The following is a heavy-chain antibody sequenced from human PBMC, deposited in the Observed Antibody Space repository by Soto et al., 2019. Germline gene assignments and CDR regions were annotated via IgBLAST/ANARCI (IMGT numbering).Heavy chain of an antibody. CDR1: GGTFSSYT. Sequence: SVKVSCKASGGTFSSYTISWVRQAPGQGLEWMGRIIPILGIANYAQKFQGRVTITADKSTSTAYMELSSLRSEDTAVYYCARVGYCSSTSCPRPYYFDYWGQGTLVTVSS. CDR2: IIPILGIA. CDR3: ARVGYCSSTSCPRPYYFDY. J-gene: IGHJ4*02. D-gene: IGHD2-2*01. V-gene: IGHV1-69*02.